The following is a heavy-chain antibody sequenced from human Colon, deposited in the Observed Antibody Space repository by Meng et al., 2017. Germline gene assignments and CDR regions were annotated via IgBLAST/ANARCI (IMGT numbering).Heavy chain of an antibody. CDR1: GYSFRTYA. Sequence: QVQLVQSGSELKKPGASVKVSCKASGYSFRTYAINWVRQAPGQGLQWMGWINMYTGDPSYVEGFAGRFVFSLDISVSTAYLQISSLKAEDTAVYFCVRHNGDSDFDYWGRGTLVTVSS. D-gene: IGHD2-21*02. J-gene: IGHJ4*02. CDR2: INMYTGDP. V-gene: IGHV7-4-1*02. CDR3: VRHNGDSDFDY.